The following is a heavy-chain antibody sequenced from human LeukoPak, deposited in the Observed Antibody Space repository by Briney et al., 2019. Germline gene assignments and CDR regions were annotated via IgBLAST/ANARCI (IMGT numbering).Heavy chain of an antibody. CDR3: ARPGMMDIDMGNFHY. Sequence: PSETLSLTCTVSGGSINSSSYYWGWIRHRPGKGLEWIGSIYYSGSTYYNPSLKSRVAISVDTSKNQFSLKPSSVTAADTAVYYCARPGMMDIDMGNFHYWGQGALVTVSS. J-gene: IGHJ4*02. D-gene: IGHD5-18*01. CDR2: IYYSGST. V-gene: IGHV4-39*01. CDR1: GGSINSSSYY.